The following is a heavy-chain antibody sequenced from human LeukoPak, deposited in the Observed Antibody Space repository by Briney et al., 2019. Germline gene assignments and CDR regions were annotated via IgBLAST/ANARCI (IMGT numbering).Heavy chain of an antibody. V-gene: IGHV3-23*01. CDR2: ISGGGGRT. CDR1: GFTFNSYV. D-gene: IGHD1-26*01. Sequence: PGRSLRLSCAASGFTFNSYVMTWVRQAPGKGLEWVSGISGGGGRTYYADSVRGRFTISRDISKNTLYLQINSLRADDTAIYYCARDSGNYYGFDYWGQGTLVTVSS. J-gene: IGHJ4*02. CDR3: ARDSGNYYGFDY.